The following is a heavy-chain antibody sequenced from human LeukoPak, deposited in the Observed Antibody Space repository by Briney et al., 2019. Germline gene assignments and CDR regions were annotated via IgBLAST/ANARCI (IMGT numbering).Heavy chain of an antibody. Sequence: GGSLRLSCAASGFTFSRYAMSWVRQAPGKGLEWVSVMSDNGGITYYADSVKGRFTTSRDNSKNTLYLQMNSLRAEDTAVYYCVKGASDGCYAPSHIWGQGTTVTVSS. CDR1: GFTFSRYA. V-gene: IGHV3-23*01. J-gene: IGHJ3*02. CDR3: VKGASDGCYAPSHI. D-gene: IGHD2-15*01. CDR2: MSDNGGIT.